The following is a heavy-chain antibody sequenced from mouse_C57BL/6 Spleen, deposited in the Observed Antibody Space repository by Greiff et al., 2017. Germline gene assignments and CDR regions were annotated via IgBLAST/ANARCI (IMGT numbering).Heavy chain of an antibody. J-gene: IGHJ4*01. Sequence: VQLQQSGPELVKPGASVKIPCKASGYTFTDYNMDWVKQSHGKSLEWIGDINPNNGGTIYNQKFKGKATLTVDKSSSTAYMELRSLTSEDTAVYYCARTHSSTNAMDYWGQGTSVTVSS. CDR3: ARTHSSTNAMDY. V-gene: IGHV1-18*01. CDR2: INPNNGGT. D-gene: IGHD2-1*01. CDR1: GYTFTDYN.